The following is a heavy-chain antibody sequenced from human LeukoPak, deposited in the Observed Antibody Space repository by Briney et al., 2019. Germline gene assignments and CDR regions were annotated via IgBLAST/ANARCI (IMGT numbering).Heavy chain of an antibody. Sequence: GASVKVSCKASGGTFSSYAISWVRQAPGQGLEWMGGIIPIFGTANYAQKLQGRVTMTTDTSTSTAYMELRSLRSDDTAVYYCARYYYDSSGYVQPPDYWGQGTLVTVSS. V-gene: IGHV1-69*05. D-gene: IGHD3-22*01. CDR2: IIPIFGTA. CDR3: ARYYYDSSGYVQPPDY. CDR1: GGTFSSYA. J-gene: IGHJ4*02.